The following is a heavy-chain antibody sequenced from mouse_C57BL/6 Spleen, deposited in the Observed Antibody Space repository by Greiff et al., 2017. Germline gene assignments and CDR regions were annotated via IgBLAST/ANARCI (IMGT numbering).Heavy chain of an antibody. J-gene: IGHJ1*03. CDR3: AREGIYYDYWYFDV. V-gene: IGHV3-6*01. Sequence: DVQLQESGPGLVKPSQSLSLTCSVTGYSITSGYYWNWIRQFPGNKLEWMGYISYDGSNNYNPSLKNRISITRDPSKNQFFLKLNSVTTEDTATYYCAREGIYYDYWYFDVWGTGTTVTVSS. CDR1: GYSITSGYY. CDR2: ISYDGSN. D-gene: IGHD2-4*01.